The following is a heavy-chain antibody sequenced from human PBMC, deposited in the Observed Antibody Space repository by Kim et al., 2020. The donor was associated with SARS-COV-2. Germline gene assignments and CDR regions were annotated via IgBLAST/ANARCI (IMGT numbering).Heavy chain of an antibody. CDR3: ARGGGYSYGAIDY. V-gene: IGHV4-34*01. D-gene: IGHD5-18*01. J-gene: IGHJ4*02. Sequence: NSNPSLSGRVTISVDTSQTQFSLKLSSVTAADTAVYYCARGGGYSYGAIDYWGQGTLVTVSS.